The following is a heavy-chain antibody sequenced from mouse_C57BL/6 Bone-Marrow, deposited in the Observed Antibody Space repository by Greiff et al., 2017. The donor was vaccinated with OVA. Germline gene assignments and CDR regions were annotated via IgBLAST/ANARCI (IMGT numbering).Heavy chain of an antibody. J-gene: IGHJ4*01. CDR1: GYTFTSYW. Sequence: QVQLQQPGAELVKPGASVKLSCKASGYTFTSYWMQWVKQRPGQGLEWIGEIDPSDSYTNYNQKFKGKATLTVDTSSSTAYMQLSSLTSEDSAVYYCARSSYSLYAMDYWGQGTSVTVSS. D-gene: IGHD2-12*01. CDR2: IDPSDSYT. V-gene: IGHV1-50*01. CDR3: ARSSYSLYAMDY.